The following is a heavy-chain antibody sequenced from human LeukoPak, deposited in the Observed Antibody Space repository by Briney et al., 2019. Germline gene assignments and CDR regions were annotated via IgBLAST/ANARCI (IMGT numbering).Heavy chain of an antibody. D-gene: IGHD6-13*01. CDR3: AKAPPSSWYLIDY. CDR1: GFPFSNYW. V-gene: IGHV3-23*01. J-gene: IGHJ4*02. Sequence: GSLSLSCAASGFPFSNYWMHWVRQAPGKGLEWVSTISGSGGSTYYADSVKGRFTISRDSSKDTLCLQMNNLRAEDTAVYYCAKAPPSSWYLIDYWGQGTLVTVSS. CDR2: ISGSGGST.